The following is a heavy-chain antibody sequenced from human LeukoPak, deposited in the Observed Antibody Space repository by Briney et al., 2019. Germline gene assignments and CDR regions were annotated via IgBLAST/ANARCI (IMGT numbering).Heavy chain of an antibody. CDR1: GFTFSSYG. D-gene: IGHD3-16*01. CDR3: AKDLGELPPYYYYGMDV. Sequence: GGSLRLSCAASGFTFSSYGMHWVRQAPGKGLEWVAVISYDGSNKYYADSVKGRFTISRDNSKNTLYLQMNSLRAEDTAVYYCAKDLGELPPYYYYGMDVWGQGTTVTVSS. CDR2: ISYDGSNK. V-gene: IGHV3-30*18. J-gene: IGHJ6*02.